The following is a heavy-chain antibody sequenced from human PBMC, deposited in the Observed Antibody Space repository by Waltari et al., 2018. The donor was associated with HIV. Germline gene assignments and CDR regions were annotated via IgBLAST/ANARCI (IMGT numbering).Heavy chain of an antibody. CDR3: ARGGFYGSGSKVN. V-gene: IGHV3-7*04. CDR2: INQDGSEK. CDR1: GFKFSGSW. J-gene: IGHJ4*02. Sequence: EVQLVASGGGLVQHGGSLRPFCAASGFKFSGSWMSWVRQAPGKWLEWVANINQDGSEKYYVDSVNGRFTISRYNAENSLYLEMNSLRAEDTAVYYCARGGFYGSGSKVNWGQVTLVTVSS. D-gene: IGHD3-10*01.